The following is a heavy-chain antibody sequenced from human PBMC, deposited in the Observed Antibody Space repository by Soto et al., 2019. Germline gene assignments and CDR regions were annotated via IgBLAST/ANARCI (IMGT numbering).Heavy chain of an antibody. CDR3: ARVLQGRGRYYYYGMDV. CDR1: GFTFSSYA. Sequence: GSLRLSCAASGFTFSSYAMHWVRQAPGKGLEWVAVISYDGSNKYYADSVKGRFTISRDNSKNTLYLQMNSLRAEDTAVYYCARVLQGRGRYYYYGMDVWGQGTTVTVSS. D-gene: IGHD3-10*01. V-gene: IGHV3-30-3*01. J-gene: IGHJ6*02. CDR2: ISYDGSNK.